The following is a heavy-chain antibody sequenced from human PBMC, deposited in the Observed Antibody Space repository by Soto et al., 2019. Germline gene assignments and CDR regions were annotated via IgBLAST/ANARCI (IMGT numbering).Heavy chain of an antibody. CDR2: IYPGDSDT. Sequence: SGESLKISCKGSGYSFTSYWIGWVRQMPGKGLEWMGIIYPGDSDTRYSPSFQGQVTISADKSISTAYLQWSSLKASDTAMYYCARPRSSYYDSSGSADAFDIWGQGTMVTVSS. D-gene: IGHD3-22*01. V-gene: IGHV5-51*01. CDR3: ARPRSSYYDSSGSADAFDI. J-gene: IGHJ3*02. CDR1: GYSFTSYW.